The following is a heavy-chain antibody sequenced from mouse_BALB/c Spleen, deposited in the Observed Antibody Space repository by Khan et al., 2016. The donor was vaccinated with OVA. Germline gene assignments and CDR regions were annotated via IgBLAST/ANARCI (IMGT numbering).Heavy chain of an antibody. V-gene: IGHV1-4*01. CDR1: GYTFTSYT. CDR3: AREGAYYRSDGWFAY. CDR2: ISPSSGYT. J-gene: IGHJ3*01. Sequence: QVQLQQSGAELARPGASVKMSCKASGYTFTSYTMHWVKQRPGQGLEWIGYISPSSGYTNYNQKFKDKATLTADKSSSTAYRQLSSLTSEDSAVYYCAREGAYYRSDGWFAYWGQGTLVTVSA. D-gene: IGHD2-14*01.